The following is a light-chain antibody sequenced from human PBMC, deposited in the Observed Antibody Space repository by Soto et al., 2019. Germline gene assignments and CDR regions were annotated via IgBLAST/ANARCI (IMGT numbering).Light chain of an antibody. CDR3: TSWTTSTTMI. CDR1: SSDIGAYNF. J-gene: IGLJ2*01. Sequence: QAVLTQPASVSGSPGQSITISCTGTSSDIGAYNFVSWYQQHPGKAPKLMLYDVNIRPSGASNRFSGSKSGNTASLTISGLQAEDEADYYYTSWTTSTTMIFGGGTKVTVL. CDR2: DVN. V-gene: IGLV2-14*03.